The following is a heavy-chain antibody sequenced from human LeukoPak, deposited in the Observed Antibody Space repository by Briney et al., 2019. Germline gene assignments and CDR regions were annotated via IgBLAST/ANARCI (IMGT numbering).Heavy chain of an antibody. Sequence: ASVTVSCKASGYTFTSYDINWVRQATGQGLEWMGWMNPNSGNTDYAQKFQGRVTMTTDTSTSTAYMELRSLRSDDTAVYYCARLYYGSGSYHYYYYYYYMDVWGKGTTVTVSS. J-gene: IGHJ6*03. CDR2: MNPNSGNT. D-gene: IGHD3-10*01. V-gene: IGHV1-8*02. CDR3: ARLYYGSGSYHYYYYYYYMDV. CDR1: GYTFTSYD.